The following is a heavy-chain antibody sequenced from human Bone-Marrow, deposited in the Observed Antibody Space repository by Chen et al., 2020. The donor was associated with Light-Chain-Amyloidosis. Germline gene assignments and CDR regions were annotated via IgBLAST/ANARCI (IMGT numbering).Heavy chain of an antibody. CDR3: AMSCGATYNSRSTCPFDY. D-gene: IGHD1-20*01. Sequence: QVQLVQSGAEVRKPGSSVQVSCKASGGSFSNFSISWVRQAPGQGLEWMGGTIPLCVSADYAQMLQGRITNMADESTCTAYMHLTSLRPGDTAVFYCAMSCGATYNSRSTCPFDYWVQGTPVTVSS. V-gene: IGHV1-69*01. J-gene: IGHJ4*02. CDR2: TIPLCVSA. CDR1: GGSFSNFS.